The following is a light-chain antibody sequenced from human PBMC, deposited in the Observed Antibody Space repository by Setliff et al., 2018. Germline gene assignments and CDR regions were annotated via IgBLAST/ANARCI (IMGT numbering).Light chain of an antibody. CDR2: DVS. J-gene: IGLJ3*02. Sequence: QSVLTQPRSVSGSPGQSVTISCTGTRSGVGGYNFVSWYQQSPGKPPKLIIYDVSKRPSDISDRFSGSRSGNTASLTISGLQAEDESIYYCCSFGGTHNGGVFGGGTKVTVL. CDR1: RSGVGGYNF. V-gene: IGLV2-11*01. CDR3: CSFGGTHNGGV.